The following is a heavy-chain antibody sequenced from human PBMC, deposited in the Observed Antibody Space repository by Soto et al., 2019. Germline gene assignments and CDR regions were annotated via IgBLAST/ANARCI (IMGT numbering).Heavy chain of an antibody. J-gene: IGHJ6*02. D-gene: IGHD2-8*01. CDR3: ARVGCTNGVCVYYYYYGMDV. CDR1: GFTFSSYS. Sequence: GGSLRLSCAASGFTFSSYSMNWVRQAPGKGLEWVSSISSSSSYIYYADSVKGRFTISRDNAKNSLYLQMNSLRAEDTAVYYCARVGCTNGVCVYYYYYGMDVWGQGTTVTVSS. CDR2: ISSSSSYI. V-gene: IGHV3-21*01.